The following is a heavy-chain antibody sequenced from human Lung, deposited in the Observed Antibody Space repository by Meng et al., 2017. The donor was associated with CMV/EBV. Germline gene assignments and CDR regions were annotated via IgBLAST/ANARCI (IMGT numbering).Heavy chain of an antibody. CDR2: ISYDGSNN. D-gene: IGHD3-22*01. Sequence: GLVGVSGGGVVHPWRSLRVSCAASGFTLSSYAMHGVRQGQGKGLEWVAVISYDGSNNYYADSVKGRFTISRDNSKNTLLLQMNSLRAEDTAVYYCARDDSSSWGQGTLVTVSS. CDR3: ARDDSSS. V-gene: IGHV3-30-3*01. J-gene: IGHJ5*02. CDR1: GFTLSSYA.